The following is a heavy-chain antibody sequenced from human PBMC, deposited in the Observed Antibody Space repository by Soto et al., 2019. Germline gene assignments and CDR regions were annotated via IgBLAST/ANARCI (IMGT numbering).Heavy chain of an antibody. CDR3: ARGRRGSYYYYMDV. CDR2: INPNSGGT. CDR1: GYTFTGYY. J-gene: IGHJ6*03. Sequence: GASVKLSCKASGYTFTGYYMHWVRQAPGQGLEWMGWINPNSGGTNYAQKFQGWVTMTRDTSISTAYMELSRLRSDDTAVYYCARGRRGSYYYYMDVWGKGTTVTVSS. V-gene: IGHV1-2*04. D-gene: IGHD3-10*01.